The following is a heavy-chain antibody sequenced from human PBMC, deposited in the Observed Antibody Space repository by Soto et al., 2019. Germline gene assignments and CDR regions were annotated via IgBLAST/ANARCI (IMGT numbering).Heavy chain of an antibody. CDR3: AHRSIGGSGSYPFDY. V-gene: IGHV2-5*02. Sequence: QITLKESGPTLVKPTQTLTLTCTFSGFSLTTSGVGVGWIRQPPGKALEWLALIYWDDDKRYSPSLKSRLTTXXDXSXXQVVLTMTNMDPVDTATYYCAHRSIGGSGSYPFDYWGQGTLVTVSS. J-gene: IGHJ4*02. CDR1: GFSLTTSGVG. CDR2: IYWDDDK. D-gene: IGHD3-10*01.